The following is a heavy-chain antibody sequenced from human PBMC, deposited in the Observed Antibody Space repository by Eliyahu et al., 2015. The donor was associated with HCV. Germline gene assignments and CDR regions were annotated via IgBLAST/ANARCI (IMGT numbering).Heavy chain of an antibody. CDR3: ARLYRITAPGFNGMDV. D-gene: IGHD6-13*01. V-gene: IGHV5-51*03. CDR1: GXXFTNYW. J-gene: IGHJ6*02. Sequence: EVQLVQSGAEVKKPGESLKISCXGSGXXFTNYWIGWVRQMPGKGLECMGIIYPLDSDTRYSPSFQGQVTISADKSINTAFLQWGSLKASDTAMYYCARLYRITAPGFNGMDVWGQGTTVTVSS. CDR2: IYPLDSDT.